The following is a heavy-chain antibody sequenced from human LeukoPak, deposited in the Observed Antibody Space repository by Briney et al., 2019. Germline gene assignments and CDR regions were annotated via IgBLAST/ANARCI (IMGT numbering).Heavy chain of an antibody. CDR3: ARGDDSSGYYYGDFDY. Sequence: GGSLRLSCAASGFTFSSYWMSWVRQAPGKGLEWVANIRQDGSEKYYVDSVKGRFTISRDNAKNSLYLQMNSLRAEDTAVYYCARGDDSSGYYYGDFDYWGQGTLVTVSS. D-gene: IGHD3-22*01. V-gene: IGHV3-7*01. CDR1: GFTFSSYW. CDR2: IRQDGSEK. J-gene: IGHJ4*02.